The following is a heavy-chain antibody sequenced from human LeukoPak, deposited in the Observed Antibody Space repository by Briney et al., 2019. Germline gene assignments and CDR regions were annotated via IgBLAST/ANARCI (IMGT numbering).Heavy chain of an antibody. D-gene: IGHD6-19*01. Sequence: GGPLRLSCAASGYPFSSYGMHWVRQAPGKGLEGVAFIRYDGIYTSYAASVKGRFPIFRDKSKTTLFLQMDSLRAEDTAVYYCAKDPEKGLAVARLEHWGQGTLVTVSS. CDR2: IRYDGIYT. CDR3: AKDPEKGLAVARLEH. CDR1: GYPFSSYG. V-gene: IGHV3-30*02. J-gene: IGHJ5*02.